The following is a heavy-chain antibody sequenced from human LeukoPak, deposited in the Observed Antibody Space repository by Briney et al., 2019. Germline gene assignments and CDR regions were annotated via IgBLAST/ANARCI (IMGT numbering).Heavy chain of an antibody. CDR1: GGSISSGGYY. CDR2: IYYSGST. CDR3: ARVNLAAAGTGFDY. V-gene: IGHV4-31*03. D-gene: IGHD6-13*01. J-gene: IGHJ4*02. Sequence: SQTLSLTCTVSGGSISSGGYYWSWIRQHPGKGLEWIGYIYYSGSTYYNPSLKSRVTISVDTSKNQFSLKLSSVTAADTAVYYCARVNLAAAGTGFDYWGQGTLVTVSS.